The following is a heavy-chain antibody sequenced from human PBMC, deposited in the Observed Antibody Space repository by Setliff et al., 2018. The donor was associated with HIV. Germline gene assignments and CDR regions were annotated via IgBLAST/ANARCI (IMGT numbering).Heavy chain of an antibody. J-gene: IGHJ4*02. V-gene: IGHV4-59*11. D-gene: IGHD3-16*01. CDR2: IYYSGST. CDR3: ARGTLYYDYVWGAPFPFDY. Sequence: KASETLSLTCTVSGGSISSHFWSWIRQPPGKGLEWIGSIYYSGSTNYNPSLKSRVTISVVTSKNQFSLKLSSATAADTAVYYCARGTLYYDYVWGAPFPFDYWGQGTLVTVSS. CDR1: GGSISSHF.